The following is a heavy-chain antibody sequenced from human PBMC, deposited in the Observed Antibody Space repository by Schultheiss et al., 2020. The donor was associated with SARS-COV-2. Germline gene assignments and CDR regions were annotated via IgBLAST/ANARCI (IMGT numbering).Heavy chain of an antibody. Sequence: SETLSLTCTIYGGSFSGHYWSWIRQPAGKGLEWIGRIYTSGSTNYNPSLQSRLTMSIDTSKNQFSLKLSSVTAADTAVYYCARESFDYGDLDSWGQGTLVTVSS. J-gene: IGHJ4*02. D-gene: IGHD4-17*01. CDR2: IYTSGST. V-gene: IGHV4-4*07. CDR1: GGSFSGHY. CDR3: ARESFDYGDLDS.